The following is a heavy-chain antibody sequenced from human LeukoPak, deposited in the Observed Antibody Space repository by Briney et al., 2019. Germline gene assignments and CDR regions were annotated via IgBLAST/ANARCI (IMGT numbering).Heavy chain of an antibody. Sequence: SETLSLTCTVSGGSISSYYWSWIRQPPGKGLEWIGNIYYSGSTYYNPSLNSRVTISVDTSKNQFSLKLSSVTAADTAVYFCARFVGSGDPNDAFDIWGQGTMVTVSS. CDR3: ARFVGSGDPNDAFDI. CDR2: IYYSGST. J-gene: IGHJ3*02. V-gene: IGHV4-59*04. D-gene: IGHD2-15*01. CDR1: GGSISSYY.